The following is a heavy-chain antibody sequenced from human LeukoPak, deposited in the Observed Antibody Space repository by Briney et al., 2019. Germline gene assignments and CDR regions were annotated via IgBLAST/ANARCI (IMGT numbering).Heavy chain of an antibody. V-gene: IGHV4-59*01. CDR2: IYYSGNT. Sequence: PSETLSLTCTVSDGSISTYSWSWIRQLPGKGLGWIGYIYYSGNTNYNPSLKSRVTISIDTSKNQFSLKLSSVTAADSAVYYCARDTRYGAGAFDIWGQGTMVTVSS. J-gene: IGHJ3*02. D-gene: IGHD3-16*01. CDR3: ARDTRYGAGAFDI. CDR1: DGSISTYS.